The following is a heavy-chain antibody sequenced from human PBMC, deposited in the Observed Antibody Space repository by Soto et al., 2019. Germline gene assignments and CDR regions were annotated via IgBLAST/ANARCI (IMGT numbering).Heavy chain of an antibody. J-gene: IGHJ5*02. D-gene: IGHD6-13*01. V-gene: IGHV1-3*01. CDR3: ARDGSSSWYWFDP. Sequence: ASVKVSCKASGYTFTSYGISWVRQAPGQGLEWMGWINAGNGNTKYSQKFQGRVTITRDTSASTAYMELSSLRSEDTAVYYCARDGSSSWYWFDPWGQGTLVTVSS. CDR2: INAGNGNT. CDR1: GYTFTSYG.